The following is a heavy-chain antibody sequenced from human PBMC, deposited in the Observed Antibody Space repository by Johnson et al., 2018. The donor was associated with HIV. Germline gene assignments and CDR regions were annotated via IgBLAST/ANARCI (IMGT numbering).Heavy chain of an antibody. CDR1: GFTFDDYG. V-gene: IGHV3-20*04. J-gene: IGHJ3*02. CDR3: ARDRRNRQWQRLDAFDI. CDR2: INWNGGST. D-gene: IGHD6-19*01. Sequence: VQLVESGGGVVRPGGSLRLSCVASGFTFDDYGMTWVRQAPGKGLEWVSGINWNGGSTAYADSVKGRFTISRDNSKNTLYLQMNSLRPEDTAVYYCARDRRNRQWQRLDAFDIWGQGTMVIVSS.